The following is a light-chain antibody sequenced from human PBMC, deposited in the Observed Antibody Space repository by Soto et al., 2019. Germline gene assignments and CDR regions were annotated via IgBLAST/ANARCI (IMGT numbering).Light chain of an antibody. V-gene: IGKV1-5*01. Sequence: DIQMTQSPSTLSASVGDRVTITCRASRSSSTCFGLYQQRPVSAPRLPIYDATRLESGGPARFSGRRSGTEFTPTISSLQTEDFAYYYCKKHSNCGTFGQGTMGDI. J-gene: IGKJ1*01. CDR1: RSSSTC. CDR2: DAT. CDR3: KKHSNCGT.